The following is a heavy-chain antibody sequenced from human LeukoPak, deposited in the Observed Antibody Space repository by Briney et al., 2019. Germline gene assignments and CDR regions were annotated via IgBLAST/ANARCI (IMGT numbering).Heavy chain of an antibody. CDR3: ARIAAAGRGTDY. V-gene: IGHV2-70*11. J-gene: IGHJ4*02. D-gene: IGHD6-13*01. Sequence: SGPALVKPTQTLTLTCTFSGFSLSTSGMCVSWIRQPPGKALEWLARIDWDDDKYYSTSLKTRLTISKDTSKNQVVLTITNMDPVDTATYYCARIAAAGRGTDYWGQGTLVTVSS. CDR1: GFSLSTSGMC. CDR2: IDWDDDK.